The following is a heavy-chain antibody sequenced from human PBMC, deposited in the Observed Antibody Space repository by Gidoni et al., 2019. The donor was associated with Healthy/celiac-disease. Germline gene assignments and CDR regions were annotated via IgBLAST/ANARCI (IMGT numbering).Heavy chain of an antibody. CDR2: IYWDDDK. CDR1: GFSLSTSGVG. V-gene: IGHV2-5*02. Sequence: QITLKESGPTLVKPTQTLTLTCTFSGFSLSTSGVGVGWIRQPPGKALEWLELIYWDDDKRYSPSLKSRLTITKDTSKNQVVLTMTNMDPVDTATYYCAHSSALLWFGELLESFDIWGQGTMVTVSS. D-gene: IGHD3-10*01. CDR3: AHSSALLWFGELLESFDI. J-gene: IGHJ3*02.